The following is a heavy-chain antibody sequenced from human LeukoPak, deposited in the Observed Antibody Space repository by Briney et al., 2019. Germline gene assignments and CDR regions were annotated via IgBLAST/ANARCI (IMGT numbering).Heavy chain of an antibody. CDR3: ARGRYYYGSGSYRALGYYYGMDV. D-gene: IGHD3-10*01. CDR2: IIPIFGTA. CDR1: GGTFSSYA. Sequence: ASVKVSCKASGGTFSSYAISWVRQAPGQGLEWMGGIIPIFGTANYAQKFQGRVTITTDESTSTAYMELSSLRSEDTAVYYCARGRYYYGSGSYRALGYYYGMDVWGQGTTVTVSS. J-gene: IGHJ6*02. V-gene: IGHV1-69*05.